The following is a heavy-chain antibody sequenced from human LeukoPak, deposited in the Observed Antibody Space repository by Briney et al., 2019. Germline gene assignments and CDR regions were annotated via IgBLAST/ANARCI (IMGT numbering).Heavy chain of an antibody. J-gene: IGHJ3*02. CDR3: AREYCSSTSCYAVAFDI. D-gene: IGHD2-2*01. CDR2: INPNSGGT. V-gene: IGHV1-2*04. CDR1: GYTFTGYY. Sequence: GASVKVSCKASGYTFTGYYMHWVRQAPGQGLEWMGWINPNSGGTNYAQKFQGWVTMTRDTSISTAYMEPSRLRSDDTAVYYCAREYCSSTSCYAVAFDIWGQGTMVTVSS.